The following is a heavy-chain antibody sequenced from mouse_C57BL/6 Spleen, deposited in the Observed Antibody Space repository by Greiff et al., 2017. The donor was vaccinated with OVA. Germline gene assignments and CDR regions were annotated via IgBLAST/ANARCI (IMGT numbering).Heavy chain of an antibody. J-gene: IGHJ4*01. V-gene: IGHV1-15*01. CDR3: TRPYGKGAMDY. CDR2: IDPETGGT. Sequence: QVQLQQSGAELVRPGASVTLSCKASGSTFTDYEMHWVKQTPVHGLEWIGAIDPETGGTAYNQKFKGKAILTADKSSSTAYMELRSLTSEDSAVYYCTRPYGKGAMDYWGQGTSVTVSS. CDR1: GSTFTDYE. D-gene: IGHD2-1*01.